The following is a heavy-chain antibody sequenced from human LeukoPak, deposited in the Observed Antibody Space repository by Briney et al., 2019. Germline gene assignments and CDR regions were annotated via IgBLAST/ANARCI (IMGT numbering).Heavy chain of an antibody. V-gene: IGHV1-46*01. CDR1: GYTFTSYY. J-gene: IGHJ4*02. CDR2: INPSGGST. D-gene: IGHD3-3*01. CDR3: ARGITIFGVVIILRFDY. Sequence: GASVKVSCKASGYTFTSYYMHWVRQVPGQGLEWMGIINPSGGSTSYAQKFQGRVTMTRDTSTSTVYMELSSLRSEDTAVYYCARGITIFGVVIILRFDYWGQGTLVTVSS.